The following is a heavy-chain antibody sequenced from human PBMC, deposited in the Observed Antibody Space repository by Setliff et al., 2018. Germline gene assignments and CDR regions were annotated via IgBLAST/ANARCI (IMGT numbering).Heavy chain of an antibody. J-gene: IGHJ6*03. D-gene: IGHD6-19*01. CDR3: IRLSSSAYYYMDT. CDR2: IKSKAYGGTT. V-gene: IGHV3-49*04. Sequence: PGGSLRLSCAASGFTSSMYGVHWVRQAPGKGLEWVGFIKSKAYGGTTEYAASVKGRFTISRDDSESIAYLQMNSLKTEDTAVYYCIRLSSSAYYYMDTWGKGTTVTVSS. CDR1: GFTSSMYG.